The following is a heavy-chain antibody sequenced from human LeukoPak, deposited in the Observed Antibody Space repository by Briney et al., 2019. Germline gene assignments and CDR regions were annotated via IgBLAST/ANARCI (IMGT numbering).Heavy chain of an antibody. J-gene: IGHJ4*02. CDR1: GGSISSSSYY. CDR2: IYHSGST. CDR3: ASEVEMATSSFDY. D-gene: IGHD5-24*01. V-gene: IGHV4-39*07. Sequence: SETLSLTCTVSGGSISSSSYYWGWIRQPPGKGLEWIGSIYHSGSTYYNPSLKSRVTISVDTSKNQFSLKLSSVTAADTAVYYCASEVEMATSSFDYWGQGTLVTVSS.